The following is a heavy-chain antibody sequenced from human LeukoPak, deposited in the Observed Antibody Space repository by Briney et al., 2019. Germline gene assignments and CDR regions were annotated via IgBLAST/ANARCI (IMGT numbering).Heavy chain of an antibody. Sequence: GGSLRLSCVGSGFNLSNYWMHWVRQAPGEGAEGVSRINKDGSIINLAVPVKGRFNIPRDNVKNSLYLQLNRLSAEDMALYYWAKDPWRYYHSGTSAFDDGSQETLVTV. J-gene: IGHJ4*01. V-gene: IGHV3-74*01. CDR1: GFNLSNYW. CDR3: AKDPWRYYHSGTSAFDD. CDR2: INKDGSII. D-gene: IGHD3-10*01.